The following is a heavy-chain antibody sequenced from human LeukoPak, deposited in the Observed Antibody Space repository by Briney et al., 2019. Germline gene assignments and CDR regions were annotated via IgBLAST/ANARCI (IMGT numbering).Heavy chain of an antibody. V-gene: IGHV3-21*01. CDR3: ARAQYSSSSWGIDY. CDR1: GFTFSDYS. J-gene: IGHJ4*02. CDR2: ISSSSSYI. D-gene: IGHD6-6*01. Sequence: GGSLRLSCAASGFTFSDYSMNWVRQAPGKGLEWVSSISSSSSYIYYADSVKGRFTISRDNAKNSLYLQMNSLRAEDTAVYYCARAQYSSSSWGIDYWGQGTLVTVSS.